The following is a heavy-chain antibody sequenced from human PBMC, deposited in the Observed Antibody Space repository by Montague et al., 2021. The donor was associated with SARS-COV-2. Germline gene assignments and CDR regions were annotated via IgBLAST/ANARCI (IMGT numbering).Heavy chain of an antibody. D-gene: IGHD1-14*01. V-gene: IGHV4-39*01. Sequence: SETLSLTCTVSGDSIRNSEYSWGWVRQPPGNGLEWIGSIYDGGSTFYNPSLKSRVTIFVDTSKNQFSLKLSSVTAADTAVYYCATRTRYPQNDFGFWGQGTLVTVSS. CDR1: GDSIRNSEYS. CDR2: IYDGGST. J-gene: IGHJ4*02. CDR3: ATRTRYPQNDFGF.